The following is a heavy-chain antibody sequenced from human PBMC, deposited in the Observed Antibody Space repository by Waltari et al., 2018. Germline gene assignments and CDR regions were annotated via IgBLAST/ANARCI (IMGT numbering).Heavy chain of an antibody. CDR2: IYSGDTAT. CDR1: GFTFSTSV. Sequence: EVQLLESGGGLVQPGGSLRLSCSASGFTFSTSVMSWVRQAPAKGLEWVSGIYSGDTATYYADSVKGRFTISRDNSKSTLYLQMNSLRAEDTALYYCAKASDREFWSGYLLNYWGQGTQVTVSS. D-gene: IGHD3-3*01. V-gene: IGHV3-23*03. CDR3: AKASDREFWSGYLLNY. J-gene: IGHJ4*02.